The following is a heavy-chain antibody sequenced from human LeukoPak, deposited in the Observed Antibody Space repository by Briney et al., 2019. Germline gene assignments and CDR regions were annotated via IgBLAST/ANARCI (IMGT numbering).Heavy chain of an antibody. CDR1: GFTFSTYA. CDR3: ARDLGVVVAAYIFDY. D-gene: IGHD2-15*01. J-gene: IGHJ4*02. Sequence: GALRLSCAASGFTFSTYAMTWVRQAPGKGLEWVSSISSSSSYIYYADSVKGRFTISRDNAKNSLYLQMNSLRAEDTAVYYCARDLGVVVAAYIFDYWGQGTLVTVSS. V-gene: IGHV3-21*01. CDR2: ISSSSSYI.